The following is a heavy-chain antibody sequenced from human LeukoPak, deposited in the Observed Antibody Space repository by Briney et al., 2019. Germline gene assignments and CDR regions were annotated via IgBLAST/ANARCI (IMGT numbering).Heavy chain of an antibody. Sequence: GGSLRLSCAASGFTSSSYWMSWVRQAPGKGLEWVANIKQDGSEKYYVDSVKGRFTISRDNANNSLYLQMNTLRAEDTAVYYCATDLQPFDYWGQGTLVTVSS. CDR1: GFTSSSYW. CDR3: ATDLQPFDY. CDR2: IKQDGSEK. V-gene: IGHV3-7*04. J-gene: IGHJ4*02. D-gene: IGHD2-2*01.